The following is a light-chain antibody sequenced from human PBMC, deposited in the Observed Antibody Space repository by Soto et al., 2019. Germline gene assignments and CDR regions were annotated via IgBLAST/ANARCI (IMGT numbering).Light chain of an antibody. V-gene: IGKV3-15*01. CDR2: ATS. Sequence: EIVMTQSPATLSVSPGERASPSCRASQSVSSNLAWYQQKPGQTPRLLIYATSTRATGIPARFSGSGSGTEFTLTISSLQSEDFAVYYCQHYNNWPLTFGGGTKVDI. CDR1: QSVSSN. CDR3: QHYNNWPLT. J-gene: IGKJ4*01.